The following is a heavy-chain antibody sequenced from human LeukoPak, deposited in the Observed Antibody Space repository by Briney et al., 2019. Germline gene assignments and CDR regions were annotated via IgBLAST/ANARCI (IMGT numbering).Heavy chain of an antibody. J-gene: IGHJ4*02. CDR3: ASDCGGDCYNSDY. CDR2: IYHSGST. CDR1: GYSISSGYY. Sequence: SETLSLTCAVSGYSISSGYYWGWIRQPPGKGLEWIGSIYHSGSTYYNPSLKSRVTISVDTSKNQFSLKLSSVTAADTAVYYCASDCGGDCYNSDYWGQGTPVTVSS. V-gene: IGHV4-38-2*01. D-gene: IGHD2-21*02.